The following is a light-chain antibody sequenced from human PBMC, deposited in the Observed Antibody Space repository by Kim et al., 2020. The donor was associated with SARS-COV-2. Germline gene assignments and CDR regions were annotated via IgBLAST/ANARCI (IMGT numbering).Light chain of an antibody. Sequence: VSPGQTASITCYGDKLGNKYTSWYQQKPGQSPVLVMYQDSKRPSGIPERFSGSNSGNTATLTISGTQAIDEADYYCQAWDSSTAVVFGGGTQLTVL. CDR3: QAWDSSTAVV. CDR1: KLGNKY. J-gene: IGLJ2*01. V-gene: IGLV3-1*01. CDR2: QDS.